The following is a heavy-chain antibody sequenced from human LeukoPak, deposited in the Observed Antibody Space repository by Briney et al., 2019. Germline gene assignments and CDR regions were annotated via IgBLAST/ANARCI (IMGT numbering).Heavy chain of an antibody. V-gene: IGHV3-64*01. CDR3: ARLVGGSLYFDY. J-gene: IGHJ4*02. Sequence: PGGSLRLSCAASGFTFSSYAMHWVHQAPGKGLEYVSAISSDGGSTYYANSVKGRFTISRDNSKNTLYLQMGSLRAEDRAVYYCARLVGGSLYFDYWGQGTLVTVSS. CDR1: GFTFSSYA. CDR2: ISSDGGST. D-gene: IGHD1-26*01.